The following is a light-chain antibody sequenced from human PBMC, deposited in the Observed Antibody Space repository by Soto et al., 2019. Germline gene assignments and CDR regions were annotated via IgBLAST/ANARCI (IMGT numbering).Light chain of an antibody. Sequence: SVLTQPPSASGTPGQRVTISCSGSSSNIERNTVNWYQQLPGTAPKLLIYSDNQRPSGVPGRFSGSKSGTSASLAISGLQSEDEADYYCAAWDDSLNGLVFGGGTKLTVL. CDR2: SDN. V-gene: IGLV1-44*01. CDR3: AAWDDSLNGLV. CDR1: SSNIERNT. J-gene: IGLJ2*01.